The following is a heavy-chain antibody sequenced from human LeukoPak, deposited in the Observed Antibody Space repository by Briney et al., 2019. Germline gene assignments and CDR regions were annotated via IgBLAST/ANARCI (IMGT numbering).Heavy chain of an antibody. V-gene: IGHV1-18*01. D-gene: IGHD6-19*01. CDR2: ISAYNGNT. CDR3: ARDPKQWLGSNWFDP. Sequence: ASVKVSCKASGYTFTSYGISWVRQAPGQGLEWMGWISAYNGNTNYAQKLQGRVTMTTDTSTSTAYMELRSLRSDDTAVYYCARDPKQWLGSNWFDPWGQGTLVTVSS. J-gene: IGHJ5*02. CDR1: GYTFTSYG.